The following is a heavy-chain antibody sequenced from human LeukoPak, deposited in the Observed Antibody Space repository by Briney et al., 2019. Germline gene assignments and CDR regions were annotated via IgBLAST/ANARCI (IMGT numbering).Heavy chain of an antibody. J-gene: IGHJ4*02. Sequence: GASVKVSCKASGYTFTSYGISWVRQAPGQGLEWMGWISAYNGNTNYAQKLQGRVTITRNTSISTAYMELSSLRSEDTAVYYCARGGDYYDSSGYYYVPIDYWGQGTLVTVSS. CDR2: ISAYNGNT. CDR1: GYTFTSYG. D-gene: IGHD3-22*01. V-gene: IGHV1-18*01. CDR3: ARGGDYYDSSGYYYVPIDY.